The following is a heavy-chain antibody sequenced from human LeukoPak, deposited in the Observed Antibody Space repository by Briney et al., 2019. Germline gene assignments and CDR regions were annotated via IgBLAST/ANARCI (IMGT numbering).Heavy chain of an antibody. J-gene: IGHJ4*02. CDR3: ARDGDYYGSGNFDY. Sequence: ASVKVSCKTSGYTFTNYDINWVRQATAQGLEWMGWMNPNSGNTGYAQKFQGRVTITRDTSISTAYMELSSLRSEDTAVYYCARDGDYYGSGNFDYWGQGTLVTVSS. CDR2: MNPNSGNT. CDR1: GYTFTNYD. D-gene: IGHD3-10*01. V-gene: IGHV1-8*03.